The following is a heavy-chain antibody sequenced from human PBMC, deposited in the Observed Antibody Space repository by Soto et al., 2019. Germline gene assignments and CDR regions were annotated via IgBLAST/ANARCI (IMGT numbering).Heavy chain of an antibody. CDR3: ARGDSTDCSNGVCSFFYNRDMDV. J-gene: IGHJ6*02. CDR2: INPKSGGT. V-gene: IGHV1-2*04. D-gene: IGHD2-8*01. CDR1: GYSFTDYH. Sequence: ASVKVSRKASGYSFTDYHIHWVRQAPGQGLEWLGRINPKSGGTSTAQKFQGWVTMTTDTSISTASMELTRLTSDDTAIYYCARGDSTDCSNGVCSFFYNRDMDVWGQGTTVTVSS.